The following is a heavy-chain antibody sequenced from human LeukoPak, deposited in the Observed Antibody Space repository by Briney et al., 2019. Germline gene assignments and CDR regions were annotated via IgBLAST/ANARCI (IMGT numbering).Heavy chain of an antibody. D-gene: IGHD1/OR15-1a*01. V-gene: IGHV4-4*02. CDR3: ARTNNVFYYFDY. J-gene: IGHJ4*02. Sequence: SETLSLTCAVSGGSISSSNWWSWVRQPPGKGLEWIGEINHRGSTNYNPSLKSRVTTSVDTSKNQFSLKLSSVTAADTAVYSCARTNNVFYYFDYWGQGTLVTVSS. CDR1: GGSISSSNW. CDR2: INHRGST.